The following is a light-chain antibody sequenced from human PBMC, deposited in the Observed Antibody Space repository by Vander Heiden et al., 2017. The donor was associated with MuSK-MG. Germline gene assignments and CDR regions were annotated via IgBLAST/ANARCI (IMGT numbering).Light chain of an antibody. CDR2: GAS. CDR1: QTISSY. V-gene: IGKV1-39*01. CDR3: QQSYSMRT. Sequence: DIQMTQSPSSLSASVGDRVTITCRASQTISSYLNWYQQKPGKAPNLLIYGASNLFSGVPSRFSGSGFGTDFTLTISSLQPEDFATYYCQQSYSMRTFGQGTKVEIK. J-gene: IGKJ1*01.